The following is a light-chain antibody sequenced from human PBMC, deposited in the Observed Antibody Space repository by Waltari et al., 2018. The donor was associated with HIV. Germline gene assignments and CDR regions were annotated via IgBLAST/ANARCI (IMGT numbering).Light chain of an antibody. CDR1: SSNIGNNY. V-gene: IGLV1-51*01. Sequence: QSVFTQPPSVSSAPGQKVTISCSGSSSNIGNNYVSCYQHLPGTAPKLLIYDSKKRPSGSPERFSVHNCGTSATLGITGLQTGDEVDYYCATWDGSLSIDVVFGGGTKLTVL. CDR2: DSK. CDR3: ATWDGSLSIDVV. J-gene: IGLJ2*01.